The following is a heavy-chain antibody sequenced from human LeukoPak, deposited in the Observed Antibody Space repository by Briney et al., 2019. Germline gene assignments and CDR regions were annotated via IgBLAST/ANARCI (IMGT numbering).Heavy chain of an antibody. Sequence: SEILSLTCTVSGGSISSHYWSWIRQPPGKGLEWIGYIYYSGSTNYNPSLKSRVTISVDTSKNQFSLKLSSVTAAGTAVYYCARHGCSSTSCYYSYYYMDVWGKGTTVTVSS. J-gene: IGHJ6*03. CDR2: IYYSGST. D-gene: IGHD2-2*01. V-gene: IGHV4-59*11. CDR3: ARHGCSSTSCYYSYYYMDV. CDR1: GGSISSHY.